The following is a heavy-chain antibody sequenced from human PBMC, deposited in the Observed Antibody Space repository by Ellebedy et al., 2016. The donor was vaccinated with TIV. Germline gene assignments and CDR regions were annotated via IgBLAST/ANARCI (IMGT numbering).Heavy chain of an antibody. J-gene: IGHJ4*02. Sequence: PGGSLRLSCAASGFTFSTAAMTWTRQAAGKELEWVSTISGSSDTTYYADSVRGRFTISRDNSKNTVYLQMNSLRVEDTATYYCTKSGWVYWGQGTLVTVSS. V-gene: IGHV3-23*01. CDR3: TKSGWVY. CDR2: ISGSSDTT. CDR1: GFTFSTAA. D-gene: IGHD1-26*01.